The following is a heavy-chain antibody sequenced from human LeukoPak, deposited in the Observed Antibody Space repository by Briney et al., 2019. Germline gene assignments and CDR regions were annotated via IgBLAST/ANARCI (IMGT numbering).Heavy chain of an antibody. CDR1: GGSISSSSYY. CDR3: ARDAGTSSPYFDY. Sequence: PSETLSLTCTVSGGSISSSSYYWGWIRQPPGKGLEWIGSIYYSGSTYYNPSLKSRVTISVDTSKNQFSLKLSSVTAADTAVYYCARDAGTSSPYFDYWGQGTLVTVSS. CDR2: IYYSGST. J-gene: IGHJ4*02. V-gene: IGHV4-39*07. D-gene: IGHD1-26*01.